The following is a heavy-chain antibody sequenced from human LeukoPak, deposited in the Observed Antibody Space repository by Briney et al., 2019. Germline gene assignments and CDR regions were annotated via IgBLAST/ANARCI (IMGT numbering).Heavy chain of an antibody. V-gene: IGHV3-7*01. J-gene: IGHJ2*01. CDR1: GFTFSSYW. CDR3: GGEVRFRAYFDL. Sequence: GGSLRLSCAASGFTFSSYWMSWVRQAPGRGLEWVTNLKQDGSEKYSVEAVKGRFTISRDNAKNSLYLQMNSLRAEDTAVYYCGGEVRFRAYFDLWGRGTLFTVSS. D-gene: IGHD3-10*01. CDR2: LKQDGSEK.